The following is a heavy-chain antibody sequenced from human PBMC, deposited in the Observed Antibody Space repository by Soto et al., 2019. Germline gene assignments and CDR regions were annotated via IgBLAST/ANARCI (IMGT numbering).Heavy chain of an antibody. Sequence: QVQLVESGGGVVQPGRSLRLSCAASGFTFSSYGIHWVRQAPGKGLEWVAVIWYDGSNKYYADSVKGRFTISRDNSKNTVYLQMNSLRAEDTAVYYCARDAGGSNQFDYWGQGTLVTVSS. V-gene: IGHV3-33*01. D-gene: IGHD3-10*01. CDR2: IWYDGSNK. CDR1: GFTFSSYG. CDR3: ARDAGGSNQFDY. J-gene: IGHJ4*02.